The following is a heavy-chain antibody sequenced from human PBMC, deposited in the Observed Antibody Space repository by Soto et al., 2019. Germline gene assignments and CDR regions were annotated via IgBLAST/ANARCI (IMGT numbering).Heavy chain of an antibody. D-gene: IGHD6-13*01. V-gene: IGHV5-51*01. Sequence: GEPLKISCKGSGYSFTSYWIGWVCQMPGKGLEWMGIIYPGDSDTRYSPSFQGQVTISADKSISTAYLQWSSLKASDTAMYYYARGAYSSSWYLSYYYYGMDVWGQGTTVTVSS. CDR3: ARGAYSSSWYLSYYYYGMDV. CDR1: GYSFTSYW. CDR2: IYPGDSDT. J-gene: IGHJ6*02.